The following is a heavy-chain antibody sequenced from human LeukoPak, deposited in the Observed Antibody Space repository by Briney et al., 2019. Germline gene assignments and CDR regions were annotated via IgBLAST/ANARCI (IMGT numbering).Heavy chain of an antibody. V-gene: IGHV4-34*01. D-gene: IGHD6-6*01. CDR3: ASRYSSSSLVGY. CDR1: GGSFSGYY. J-gene: IGHJ4*02. Sequence: SETLSLTCAVYGGSFSGYYWTWIRQSPGKGLEWIGEINHSGSTNYNPSLKSRVTISVDTSKNQFSLKLSSVTAADTAVYYCASRYSSSSLVGYWGQGTLVTVSS. CDR2: INHSGST.